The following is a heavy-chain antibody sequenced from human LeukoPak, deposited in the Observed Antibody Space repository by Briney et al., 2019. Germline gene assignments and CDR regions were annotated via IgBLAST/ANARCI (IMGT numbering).Heavy chain of an antibody. J-gene: IGHJ4*02. CDR3: AEDHYWSIDY. D-gene: IGHD3-3*01. CDR2: ISYDGSNK. CDR1: GFTFSSYG. V-gene: IGHV3-30*18. Sequence: GGSLRLSCAASGFTFSSYGMHWVRQAPGKGLEWVAVISYDGSNKYYADSVKGRFTISRDIAKNTLYLQMNSLRAEDTGVYYCAEDHYWSIDYWGRGTLVTVSS.